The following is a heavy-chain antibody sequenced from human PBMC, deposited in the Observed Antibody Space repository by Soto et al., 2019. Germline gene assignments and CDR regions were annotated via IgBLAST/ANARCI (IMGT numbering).Heavy chain of an antibody. V-gene: IGHV4-39*01. CDR2: IYYSGST. Sequence: LTYSVAGGTSGSSSDYRGWNSKPPGKGLEWIGSIYYSGSTYYNPSLKSRVTISVDTSKNQFSLKLSSVTAADTAVYYCARSRYNWNDAWYYYYMDVWGKGTTVTVSS. CDR3: ARSRYNWNDAWYYYYMDV. J-gene: IGHJ6*03. D-gene: IGHD1-1*01. CDR1: GGTSGSSSDY.